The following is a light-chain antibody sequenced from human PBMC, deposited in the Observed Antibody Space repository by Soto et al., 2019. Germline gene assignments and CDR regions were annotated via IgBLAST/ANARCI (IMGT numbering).Light chain of an antibody. CDR1: SSDVGALNY. Sequence: QSALTQTASMSGSPGQSISISCIGTSSDVGALNYVSWYQHHPGKAPQLIIYDVTSRPSGVSNRFSASKSGNTASLTISGLQAEDEADYYCSSYTTRNTEVFGTGTKVTVL. J-gene: IGLJ1*01. CDR3: SSYTTRNTEV. V-gene: IGLV2-14*03. CDR2: DVT.